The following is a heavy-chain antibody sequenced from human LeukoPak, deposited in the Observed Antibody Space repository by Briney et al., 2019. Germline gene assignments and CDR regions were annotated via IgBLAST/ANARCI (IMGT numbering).Heavy chain of an antibody. V-gene: IGHV5-51*01. CDR3: ARLGSSSWLLLEDYYYYMDV. D-gene: IGHD6-13*01. CDR2: IYPGDSDT. J-gene: IGHJ6*03. CDR1: GYSFTSYW. Sequence: GESLKISCKGSGYSFTSYWIGWVRQMPGKGLEWMGIIYPGDSDTRYSPSFQGQVTISADKSISTAYLQWSSLKASDTAMYYCARLGSSSWLLLEDYYYYMDVWGKGTTVTVSS.